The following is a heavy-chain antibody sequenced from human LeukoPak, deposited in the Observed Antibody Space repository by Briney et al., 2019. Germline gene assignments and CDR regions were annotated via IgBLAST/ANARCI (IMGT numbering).Heavy chain of an antibody. Sequence: GASVKVSCKASGYTFNNYGISWVRQAPGQGLEWMGLDTSYNGDTNYAQKFQGRVTMSTDTSTSTAYMELRSLRFDDTTIYYCAKDWHILTGRNCFDPWGQGTLVTVSS. J-gene: IGHJ5*02. V-gene: IGHV1-18*01. CDR2: DTSYNGDT. D-gene: IGHD3-9*01. CDR3: AKDWHILTGRNCFDP. CDR1: GYTFNNYG.